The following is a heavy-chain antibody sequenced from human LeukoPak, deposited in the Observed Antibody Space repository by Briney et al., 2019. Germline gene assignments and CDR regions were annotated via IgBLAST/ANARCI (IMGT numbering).Heavy chain of an antibody. V-gene: IGHV3-7*01. CDR3: AKVRGAWFGEPFDY. Sequence: GGSLRLSCAASGFTFSSYWMSWVRQAPGKGLEWVAIIKQDGSDKYYVDSVKGRFTISRDNAKNSLYLQMNSLRAEDTAVYYCAKVRGAWFGEPFDYWGQGTLVTVSS. CDR1: GFTFSSYW. CDR2: IKQDGSDK. D-gene: IGHD3-10*01. J-gene: IGHJ4*02.